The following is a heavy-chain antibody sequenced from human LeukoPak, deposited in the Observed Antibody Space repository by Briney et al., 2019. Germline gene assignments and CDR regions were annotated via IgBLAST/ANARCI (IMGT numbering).Heavy chain of an antibody. CDR3: ARVSIAAAGILFDY. Sequence: PETLSLTCTVSGGSISSYYWSWIRQPPGKGLEWIGYIYYSGSTNYNPSLKSRVTISVDTSKNQFSLKLSSVTAADTAVYYCARVSIAAAGILFDYWGQGTLVTVSS. D-gene: IGHD6-13*01. V-gene: IGHV4-59*01. CDR1: GGSISSYY. CDR2: IYYSGST. J-gene: IGHJ4*02.